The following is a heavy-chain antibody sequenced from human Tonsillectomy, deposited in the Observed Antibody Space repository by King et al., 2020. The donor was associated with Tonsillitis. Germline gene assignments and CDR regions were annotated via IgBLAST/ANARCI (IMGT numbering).Heavy chain of an antibody. Sequence: LVESGGGLVKPGGSLRLSCAASGFTFSDYYMSWIRQAPGKGLEWVSYIYSGADTIYYADSVKGRFTISRDNAKNSLYLQMSSLRAEDTAVYYCAKDRTPYSYDSSGYPLYYYYGLDVWGQGTTVTVSS. CDR2: IYSGADTI. J-gene: IGHJ6*02. CDR3: AKDRTPYSYDSSGYPLYYYYGLDV. D-gene: IGHD3-22*01. V-gene: IGHV3-11*01. CDR1: GFTFSDYY.